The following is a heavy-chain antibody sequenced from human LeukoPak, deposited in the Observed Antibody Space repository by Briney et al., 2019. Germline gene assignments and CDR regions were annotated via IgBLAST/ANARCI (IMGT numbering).Heavy chain of an antibody. D-gene: IGHD1-26*01. CDR3: ARTLDSGSYGSIDY. CDR1: GFTFSSYA. J-gene: IGHJ4*02. V-gene: IGHV3-30*04. Sequence: GGSLRLSCAASGFTFSSYAMHWVRQAPGKGLEWVAVISYDGSNKYYADSVKGRFTISRDNSKNTLYLQMNSLRAEDTAVYYCARTLDSGSYGSIDYWGQGTLVTVSS. CDR2: ISYDGSNK.